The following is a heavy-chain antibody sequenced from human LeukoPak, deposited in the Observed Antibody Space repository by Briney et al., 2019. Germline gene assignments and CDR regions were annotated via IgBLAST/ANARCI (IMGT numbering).Heavy chain of an antibody. CDR3: AKEFIAGDGHVDCDS. V-gene: IGHV3-23*01. CDR1: GFTISTYA. J-gene: IGHJ4*02. D-gene: IGHD5-24*01. Sequence: GGSLRLSCAASGFTISTYAMTWVRQAPGKGLEWVSSITSSGATTYYADSVKGRFTISRDISKNTLYLQMNSLPAEDSAMYYCAKEFIAGDGHVDCDSWGQGTLVTVSS. CDR2: ITSSGATT.